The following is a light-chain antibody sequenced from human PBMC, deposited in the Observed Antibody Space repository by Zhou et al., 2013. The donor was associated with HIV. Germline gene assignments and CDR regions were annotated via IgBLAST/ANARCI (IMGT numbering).Light chain of an antibody. J-gene: IGKJ1*01. Sequence: DIVMTQSPLSLPVTPGEPASISCRSSQSLLHSNGYTYLDWYLQKPGHSPQLLIYLGSNRASGVPDRFSGSGSGTDFTLKISRVEAEDVGVYYCMQGLQTPWTFGQGTKVEIK. CDR3: MQGLQTPWT. CDR2: LGS. V-gene: IGKV2-28*01. CDR1: QSLLHSNGYTY.